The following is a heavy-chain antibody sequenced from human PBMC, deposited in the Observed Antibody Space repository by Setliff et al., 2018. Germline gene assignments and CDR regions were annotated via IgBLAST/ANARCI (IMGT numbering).Heavy chain of an antibody. CDR3: ARVKPFAMDV. CDR1: GFTFSDYY. CDR2: IKSTNSLT. Sequence: GGSLRLSCAASGFTFSDYYMGWIRQTPGKGLEWVSYIKSTNSLTDYADSVRGRFTISRDNAENSLYLQMNGLRAEDTAVYYCARVKPFAMDVWGQGTTVTVSS. J-gene: IGHJ6*02. V-gene: IGHV3-11*06.